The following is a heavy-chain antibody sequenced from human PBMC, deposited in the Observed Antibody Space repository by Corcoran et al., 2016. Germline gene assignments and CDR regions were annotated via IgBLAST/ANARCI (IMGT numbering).Heavy chain of an antibody. CDR2: ISSSGSTI. J-gene: IGHJ5*02. V-gene: IGHV3-11*01. CDR1: GFTFSDYY. Sequence: QVQLVESGGGLVKPGGSLRLSCAASGFTFSDYYMSWIRQAPGKGLEWVSYISSSGSTIYYADSVKGRFTISRDNAKNSLYLQMNSLRAEDTAVYYCARDPQYCSGGSCFYRPNWFDPWGQGTLVTVSS. D-gene: IGHD2-15*01. CDR3: ARDPQYCSGGSCFYRPNWFDP.